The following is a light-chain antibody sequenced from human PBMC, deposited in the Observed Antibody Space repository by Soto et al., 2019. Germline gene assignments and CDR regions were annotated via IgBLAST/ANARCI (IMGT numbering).Light chain of an antibody. CDR3: QVWDSSSDLAV. V-gene: IGLV3-21*02. CDR1: NIGSKS. J-gene: IGLJ7*01. Sequence: SYELTQTPSVSVAPGQTARITCGGTNIGSKSVHWYQQKPGQAPVLVVYDDSDRPSGIPERLSGSNSGNTATLTITRVEAGDEADYYCQVWDSSSDLAVFGGGTQLTVL. CDR2: DDS.